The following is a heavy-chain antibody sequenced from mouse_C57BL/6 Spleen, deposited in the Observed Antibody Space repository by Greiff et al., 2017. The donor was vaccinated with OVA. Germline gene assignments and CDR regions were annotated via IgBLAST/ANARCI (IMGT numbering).Heavy chain of an antibody. D-gene: IGHD1-1*01. Sequence: QVQLQQPGAELVRPGSSVKLSCKASGYTFTSYWMHWVKQRPIQGLEWIGNIDPSDSETHYNQKFKDKAPLTVDKSSSTAYMQLSSLTSEDSAVYYCAREVYGSNDYWGQGTTLTVSS. CDR1: GYTFTSYW. CDR2: IDPSDSET. V-gene: IGHV1-52*01. J-gene: IGHJ2*01. CDR3: AREVYGSNDY.